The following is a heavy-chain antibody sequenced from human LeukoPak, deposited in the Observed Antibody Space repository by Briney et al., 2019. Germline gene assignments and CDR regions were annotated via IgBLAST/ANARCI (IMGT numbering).Heavy chain of an antibody. CDR2: IKEDGGQQ. CDR3: VRGGGTYVN. CDR1: GFTFSSHW. Sequence: TGGSLRLSCAASGFTFSSHWVSWVRQAPGKGLEWVASIKEDGGQQYYVDSVKGRFTISRDNAKNSLYLQMDSLRAEDTAVYYCVRGGGTYVNWGQGTPVTVSS. J-gene: IGHJ4*02. D-gene: IGHD1-26*01. V-gene: IGHV3-7*01.